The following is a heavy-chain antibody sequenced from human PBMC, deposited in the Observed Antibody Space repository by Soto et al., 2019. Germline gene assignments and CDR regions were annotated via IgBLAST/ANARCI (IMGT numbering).Heavy chain of an antibody. CDR1: GVTFSSYE. Sequence: WGSLRLSFAASGVTFSSYEMSWVRQAPGNGLEWVSAISGSGGSTYYADSVKGRFTISRDNSKNTLYLQMNSLRAEDTAVYYCANLAHDSSGHIPYYFDYWGQGTLVTVSS. CDR2: ISGSGGST. CDR3: ANLAHDSSGHIPYYFDY. J-gene: IGHJ4*02. V-gene: IGHV3-23*01. D-gene: IGHD3-22*01.